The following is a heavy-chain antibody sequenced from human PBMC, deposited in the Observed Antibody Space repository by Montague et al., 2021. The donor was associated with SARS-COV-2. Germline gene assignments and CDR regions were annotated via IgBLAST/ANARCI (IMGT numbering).Heavy chain of an antibody. CDR3: ARREYSYGWGD. J-gene: IGHJ4*02. V-gene: IGHV4-39*01. D-gene: IGHD5-18*01. Sequence: SETLSLTCTVTGAPISGSSDYWGWIRQSPGKGLEWIASAYYSGNTYYSPSLKSRLTISVDTSKNQFSLKLNSVTAADTALYYCARREYSYGWGDWGQGTLVTVSS. CDR1: GAPISGSSDY. CDR2: AYYSGNT.